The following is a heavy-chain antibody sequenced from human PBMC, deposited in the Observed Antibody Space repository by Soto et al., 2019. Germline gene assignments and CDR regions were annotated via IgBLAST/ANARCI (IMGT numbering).Heavy chain of an antibody. CDR1: GGSISSYY. CDR3: ARGEYSGYIDYYYGMDV. V-gene: IGHV4-59*01. J-gene: IGHJ6*02. Sequence: SETLSLTCTVSGGSISSYYGSWIRQPPGKGLEWIGYIYYSGSTNYNPSLKSRVTISVDTSKNQFSLKLSSVTAADTAVYYCARGEYSGYIDYYYGMDVWGQGTTVTVSS. CDR2: IYYSGST. D-gene: IGHD5-12*01.